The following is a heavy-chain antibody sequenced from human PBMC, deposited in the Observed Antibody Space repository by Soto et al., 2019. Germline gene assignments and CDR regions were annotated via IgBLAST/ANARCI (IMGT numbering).Heavy chain of an antibody. J-gene: IGHJ4*02. D-gene: IGHD1-1*01. Sequence: QVHLVQSGAEVKKPGASVKVSCKGSGYGFTTYGITWVRQAPGQGLEWMAWISAHNGNTNYAQKLQGRVTVTRDTSTRTAYMELRSLRSHATAVYYCARGRYGDYWGQGALVTVSS. CDR3: ARGRYGDY. V-gene: IGHV1-18*01. CDR1: GYGFTTYG. CDR2: ISAHNGNT.